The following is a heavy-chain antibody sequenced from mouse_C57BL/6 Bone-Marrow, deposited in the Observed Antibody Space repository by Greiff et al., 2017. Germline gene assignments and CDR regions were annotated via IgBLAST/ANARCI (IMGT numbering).Heavy chain of an antibody. D-gene: IGHD1-1*01. Sequence: QVQLKESGPELVKPGASVKISCKASGYAFSSSWMNWVKQRPGKGLEWIGRIYPGDGDTNYNGKFKGKATLTADKSSSTAYMQLSSLTSEDSAVYFCYYYGSSYDPWGQGTLVTVSA. J-gene: IGHJ3*01. CDR2: IYPGDGDT. CDR1: GYAFSSSW. V-gene: IGHV1-82*01. CDR3: YYYGSSYDP.